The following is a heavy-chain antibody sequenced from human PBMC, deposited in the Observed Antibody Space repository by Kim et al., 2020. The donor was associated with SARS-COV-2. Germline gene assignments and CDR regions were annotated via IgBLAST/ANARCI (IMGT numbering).Heavy chain of an antibody. CDR2: INPNSGGT. CDR3: ARDRRASSGMVQGVITYYYYYYMDV. Sequence: ASVKVSCKASGYTFTGYYMHWVRQAPGQGLEWMGRINPNSGGTNYAQKFQGRVTMTRDTSISTAYMELSRLRSDDTAVYYCARDRRASSGMVQGVITYYYYYYMDVWGKGTTVTVSS. J-gene: IGHJ6*03. D-gene: IGHD3-10*01. CDR1: GYTFTGYY. V-gene: IGHV1-2*06.